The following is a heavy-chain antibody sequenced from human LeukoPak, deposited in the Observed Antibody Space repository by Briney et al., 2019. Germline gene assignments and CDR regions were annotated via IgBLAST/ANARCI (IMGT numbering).Heavy chain of an antibody. CDR1: GYSISSGYY. Sequence: TSETLSLTCTVSGYSISSGYYWGWIRQPPGKGLEWIGYIYYSGGTNYNPSLKSRVTISVDTSKNQFSLKLSSVTAADTAVYYCARGRSSMVRGYYYYYMDVWGKGTTVTISS. CDR2: IYYSGGT. D-gene: IGHD3-10*01. J-gene: IGHJ6*03. CDR3: ARGRSSMVRGYYYYYMDV. V-gene: IGHV4-61*01.